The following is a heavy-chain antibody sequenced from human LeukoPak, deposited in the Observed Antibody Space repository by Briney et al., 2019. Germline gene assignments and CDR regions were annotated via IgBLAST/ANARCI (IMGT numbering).Heavy chain of an antibody. J-gene: IGHJ4*02. D-gene: IGHD3-10*01. CDR1: GITFSSHA. V-gene: IGHV3-7*01. CDR2: INRGGSQE. Sequence: GGSLRLSCSASGITFSSHAMHWVRQAPGRGLEWVANINRGGSQESYVDSVRGRFTISRDDAKNSLYLQMNSLRAEDTAVYYCARDLSGSGDSWGQGTLVTVSS. CDR3: ARDLSGSGDS.